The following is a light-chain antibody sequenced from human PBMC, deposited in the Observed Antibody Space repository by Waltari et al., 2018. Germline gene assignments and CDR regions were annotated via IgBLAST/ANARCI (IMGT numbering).Light chain of an antibody. Sequence: QMTQSPSSLSTSVGDRVTITCQTSQDISNYLNWYQQKPGKAPKLLIYAASNLETGVPSRFSGSGSGTNFTFTISSLQPEDFAVYYCQQRNNWPLTFGGGTKVEI. CDR3: QQRNNWPLT. J-gene: IGKJ4*01. CDR2: AAS. CDR1: QDISNY. V-gene: IGKV1-33*01.